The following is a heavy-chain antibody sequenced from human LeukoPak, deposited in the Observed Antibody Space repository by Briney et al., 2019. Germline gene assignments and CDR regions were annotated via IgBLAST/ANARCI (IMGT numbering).Heavy chain of an antibody. Sequence: PGGSLRLSCAASGFTFDDYAMHWVRQAPGKGLEWVSLISGDGGSTYYADSVKGRFTISRDNAENTLYLQMNSLRAEDTAVYYCAGATSGTSYNYWGQGTLVTVSS. CDR3: AGATSGTSYNY. CDR1: GFTFDDYA. CDR2: ISGDGGST. V-gene: IGHV3-43*02. D-gene: IGHD3-10*01. J-gene: IGHJ4*02.